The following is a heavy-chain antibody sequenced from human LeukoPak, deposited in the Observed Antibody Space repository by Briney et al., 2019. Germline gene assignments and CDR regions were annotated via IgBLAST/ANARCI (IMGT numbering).Heavy chain of an antibody. V-gene: IGHV4-4*07. Sequence: SETLSLTCTVSGGSISSYYWSWIRQPAGKGLEWIGRIYTSGSTHYNPSLKSRVTISVDTSKNQFSLNLSSVTAADTAVYYCARGALRYFDWLKKDYYYVDVWGKGTTVTISS. CDR3: ARGALRYFDWLKKDYYYVDV. CDR2: IYTSGST. CDR1: GGSISSYY. D-gene: IGHD3-9*01. J-gene: IGHJ6*03.